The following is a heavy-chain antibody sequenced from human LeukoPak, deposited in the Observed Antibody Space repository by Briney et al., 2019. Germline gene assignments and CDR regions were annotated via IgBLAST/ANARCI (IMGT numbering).Heavy chain of an antibody. CDR3: ARDSPPPGRVFCSGGSCYSETTQNDAFDI. Sequence: ASVKVSCKTSGYTFTSNAMHWVRQAPGQRLEWMGWINTANGNTRYSQKFQGRVTITRDTSASTAYMELSSLRSEDTAVYYCARDSPPPGRVFCSGGSCYSETTQNDAFDIWGQGTMVTVSS. CDR2: INTANGNT. V-gene: IGHV1-3*04. D-gene: IGHD2-15*01. CDR1: GYTFTSNA. J-gene: IGHJ3*02.